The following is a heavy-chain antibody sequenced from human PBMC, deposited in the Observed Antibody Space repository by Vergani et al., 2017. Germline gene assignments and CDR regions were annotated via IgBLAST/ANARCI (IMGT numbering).Heavy chain of an antibody. Sequence: QVQLVQSGAEVKKPGASVKVSCKASGYTFTSYAMHWVRQAPGQRLEWMGWSNAGNGNTKYSQKFQGRVTITRDTSASTAYMELSSLRSEDTAVYYCARDHRVAAAGILPGRWFDPWGQGTLVTVSS. CDR3: ARDHRVAAAGILPGRWFDP. J-gene: IGHJ5*02. CDR2: SNAGNGNT. CDR1: GYTFTSYA. V-gene: IGHV1-3*01. D-gene: IGHD6-13*01.